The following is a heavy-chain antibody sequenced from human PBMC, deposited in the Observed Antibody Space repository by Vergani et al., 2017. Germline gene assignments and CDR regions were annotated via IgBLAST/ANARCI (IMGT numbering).Heavy chain of an antibody. CDR2: INTNTGNP. J-gene: IGHJ5*02. Sequence: QVQLVQSGSELKKPGASVKVSCKASGYTFTSYAMNWVRQAPGQGLEWMGWINTNTGNPTYAQGFTGRFVFSLDTSVSTAYLQISSLKAEDTAVYYCARDPFVADIVVVPGENWFDPWGQGTLVTVSS. D-gene: IGHD2-2*01. V-gene: IGHV7-4-1*02. CDR1: GYTFTSYA. CDR3: ARDPFVADIVVVPGENWFDP.